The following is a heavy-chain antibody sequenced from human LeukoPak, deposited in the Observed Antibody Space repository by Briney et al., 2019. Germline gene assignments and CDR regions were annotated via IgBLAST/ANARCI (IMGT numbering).Heavy chain of an antibody. J-gene: IGHJ5*02. CDR3: AREGNYYDSSGYSYNWFDP. CDR2: ISYSGST. D-gene: IGHD3-22*01. CDR1: GASITSYY. V-gene: IGHV4-59*01. Sequence: SETLSLTCTVSGASITSYYWSWIRQPPGKGLEWIGYISYSGSTNYNPSLKSRLTISLDTSKNQFSLKLSSVTAADTAVYYCAREGNYYDSSGYSYNWFDPWGQGTLVTVSS.